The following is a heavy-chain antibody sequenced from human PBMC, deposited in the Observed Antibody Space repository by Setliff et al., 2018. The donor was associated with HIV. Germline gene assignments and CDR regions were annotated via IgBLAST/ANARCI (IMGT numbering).Heavy chain of an antibody. CDR1: GGSISSHY. D-gene: IGHD6-6*01. J-gene: IGHJ6*03. Sequence: PSETLSLTCTVSGGSISSHYWSWIRQPPGKGLEWIGYIYYSGSTNYNPSLKSRVTISVDTSKNQFSLKLSSVTAADMAVYYCARDRGSSYYYYYYMDVWGKGTTVTVSS. CDR3: ARDRGSSYYYYYYMDV. V-gene: IGHV4-59*11. CDR2: IYYSGST.